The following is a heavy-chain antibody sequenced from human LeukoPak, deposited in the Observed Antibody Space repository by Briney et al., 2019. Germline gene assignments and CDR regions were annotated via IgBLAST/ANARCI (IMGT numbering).Heavy chain of an antibody. J-gene: IGHJ6*02. Sequence: GGSLRLSCAASGFTFSSYGMHWVRQAPGKGLEWVAVISYDGSNKYYADSVKGRFTISRDNSKNTLYLQMNSLRAEDTAVYYCAKENVAGSYFYGMDVWGQGTTVTVS. CDR2: ISYDGSNK. CDR1: GFTFSSYG. V-gene: IGHV3-30*18. D-gene: IGHD1-14*01. CDR3: AKENVAGSYFYGMDV.